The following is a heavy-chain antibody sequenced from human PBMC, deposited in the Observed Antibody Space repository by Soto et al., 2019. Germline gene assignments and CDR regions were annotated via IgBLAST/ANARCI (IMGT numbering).Heavy chain of an antibody. J-gene: IGHJ5*02. D-gene: IGHD2-21*02. CDR3: ARRALVVVTAEGTPWFDP. V-gene: IGHV1-18*04. CDR1: GYTFTSYG. Sequence: GASVKVSCKASGYTFTSYGISWVRQAPGQGLEWMGWISAYNGNTNYAQKLQGRVTMTTDTSTSTAYMELRSLRSDDTAVYYCARRALVVVTAEGTPWFDPWGQGTLVTVSS. CDR2: ISAYNGNT.